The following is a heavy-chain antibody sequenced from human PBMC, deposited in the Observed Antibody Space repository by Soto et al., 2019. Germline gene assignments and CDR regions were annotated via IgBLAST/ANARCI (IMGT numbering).Heavy chain of an antibody. CDR3: ARAKRGLLWFGPAIDY. CDR1: GYTFTSYY. V-gene: IGHV1-46*03. CDR2: INPSGGST. Sequence: ASVKVSCKASGYTFTSYYMHWVRQAPGQGLEWMGIINPSGGSTSYAQKFQGRVTMTRDTSTSTVYMELSSLRSEDTAVFYCARAKRGLLWFGPAIDYWGQGTLVTVSS. D-gene: IGHD3-10*01. J-gene: IGHJ4*02.